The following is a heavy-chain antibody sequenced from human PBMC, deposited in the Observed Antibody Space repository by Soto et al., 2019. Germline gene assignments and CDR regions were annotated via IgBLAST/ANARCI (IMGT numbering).Heavy chain of an antibody. CDR2: ISAYNGNT. J-gene: IGHJ4*02. V-gene: IGHV1-18*01. Sequence: GASVKVSCKSSGYTFTSYGISWVRQAPGQGLEWMGWISAYNGNTNYAQKLQGRVTMTTDTSTGTAYMELRSLRSDDTAVYYCARDGWNYDFWSGYPFSDYWGQGTLVTVSS. CDR1: GYTFTSYG. D-gene: IGHD3-3*01. CDR3: ARDGWNYDFWSGYPFSDY.